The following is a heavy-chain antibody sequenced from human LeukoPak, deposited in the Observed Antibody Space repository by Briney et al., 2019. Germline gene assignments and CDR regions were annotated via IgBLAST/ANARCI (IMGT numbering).Heavy chain of an antibody. CDR3: ATDSSGGANIAAAGISWFDP. CDR2: FDPEDGET. V-gene: IGHV1-24*01. Sequence: ASVKVSCKASGYTFTSYGISWVRQAPGKGLEWMGGFDPEDGETIYAQKFQGRVTMTEDTSTDTAYMELSSLRSEDTAVYYCATDSSGGANIAAAGISWFDPWGQGTLVTVSS. CDR1: GYTFTSYG. J-gene: IGHJ5*02. D-gene: IGHD6-13*01.